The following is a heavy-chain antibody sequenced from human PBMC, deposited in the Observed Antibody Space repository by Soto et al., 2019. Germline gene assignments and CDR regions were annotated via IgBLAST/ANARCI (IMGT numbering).Heavy chain of an antibody. Sequence: GGSLRLSCAASGFTCSSYSMNWVRQAPGKGLEWVSYISSSSSTIYYADSVKGRFTISRDNAKNSLYLQMNSLRDEDTAVYYCARGSGYCSGGSCSGPYWGQGTLVTVSS. CDR1: GFTCSSYS. CDR3: ARGSGYCSGGSCSGPY. CDR2: ISSSSSTI. D-gene: IGHD2-15*01. V-gene: IGHV3-48*02. J-gene: IGHJ4*02.